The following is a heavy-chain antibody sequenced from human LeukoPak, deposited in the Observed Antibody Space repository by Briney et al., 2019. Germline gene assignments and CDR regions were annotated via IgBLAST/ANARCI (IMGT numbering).Heavy chain of an antibody. CDR3: ARGHCGGDCYSEGDWFDP. CDR2: IIPIFGTA. J-gene: IGHJ5*02. Sequence: SVKVSCKASGGTFSSYAISWVRQAPGQGLEWMGGIIPIFGTANYAQKFQGRVTITADESTSTAYMELSSLRSEDTAVYYCARGHCGGDCYSEGDWFDPWGQGTLVTVSS. CDR1: GGTFSSYA. V-gene: IGHV1-69*13. D-gene: IGHD2-21*02.